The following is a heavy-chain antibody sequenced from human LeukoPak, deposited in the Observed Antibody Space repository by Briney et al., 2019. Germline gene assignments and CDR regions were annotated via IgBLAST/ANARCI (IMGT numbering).Heavy chain of an antibody. J-gene: IGHJ4*02. CDR2: INSDGSNT. V-gene: IGHV3-74*01. CDR1: GFTFSSYW. D-gene: IGHD3-3*01. Sequence: GGSLRLSCAASGFTFSSYWMHWVRQAPGKGLVWVSRINSDGSNTNYADSVKGRFTISRDNAKNTLYLQMNRLRAEDTAVYFCAIVLTYYDFWSGPFDYWGQGTLVTVSS. CDR3: AIVLTYYDFWSGPFDY.